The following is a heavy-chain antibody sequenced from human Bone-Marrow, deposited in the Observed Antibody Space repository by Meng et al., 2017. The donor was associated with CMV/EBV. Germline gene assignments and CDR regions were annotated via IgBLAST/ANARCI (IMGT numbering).Heavy chain of an antibody. J-gene: IGHJ6*02. CDR2: ISLDGINK. D-gene: IGHD5-24*01. V-gene: IGHV3-30*04. Sequence: GESLKISCAASGFTFNNYAMHWVRQAPGKGLEWVAIISLDGINKYIADSVKGRFTISRDNSKKILYLQMNSLRADDTAVYYCARDNYQSYGMDVWGQGSTVTVSS. CDR3: ARDNYQSYGMDV. CDR1: GFTFNNYA.